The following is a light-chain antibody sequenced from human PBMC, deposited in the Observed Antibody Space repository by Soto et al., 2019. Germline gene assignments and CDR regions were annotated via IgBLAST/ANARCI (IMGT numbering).Light chain of an antibody. J-gene: IGKJ1*01. Sequence: DIQMTQSPSTLSASIGDRVTITCRASQTINNWLAWYQQKPGKAPNLLIYDASSLESGVPSRFSGSGSGTEFTLTISSLQPDDFATHYPPQYNRYPHTSRHRTKVDIK. CDR3: PQYNRYPHT. V-gene: IGKV1-5*01. CDR2: DAS. CDR1: QTINNW.